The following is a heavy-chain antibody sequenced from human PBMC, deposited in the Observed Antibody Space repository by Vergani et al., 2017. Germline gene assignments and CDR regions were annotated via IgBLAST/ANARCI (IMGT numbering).Heavy chain of an antibody. CDR3: ARPGSSSWYQVSWYFDL. V-gene: IGHV4-38-2*01. J-gene: IGHJ2*01. CDR1: GYSISSGYY. D-gene: IGHD6-13*01. Sequence: QVQLQESGPGLVKPSETLSLTCAVSGYSISSGYYWGWIRQPPGKGLEWIGSIYHSGSTYYNPSLKSRVTISVDTSKSQFSLKLSSVTAADTAVYYCARPGSSSWYQVSWYFDLWGRGTLVTVSS. CDR2: IYHSGST.